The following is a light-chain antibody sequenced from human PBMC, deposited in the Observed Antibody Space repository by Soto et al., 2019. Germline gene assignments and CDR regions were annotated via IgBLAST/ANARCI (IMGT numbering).Light chain of an antibody. Sequence: QSVLTQPPSASGTPGQRATISCSGSSSNIGSNTVNWYQQLPGTAPKLLIYNNNHRPSGVPDRFSGSKSGTSASLAISGLQSEDEADYYCAAWDDRLNGYVFGTGTKVTV. CDR1: SSNIGSNT. CDR2: NNN. V-gene: IGLV1-44*01. J-gene: IGLJ1*01. CDR3: AAWDDRLNGYV.